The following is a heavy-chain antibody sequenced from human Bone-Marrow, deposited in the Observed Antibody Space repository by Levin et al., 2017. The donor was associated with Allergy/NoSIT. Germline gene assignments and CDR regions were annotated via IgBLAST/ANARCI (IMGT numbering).Heavy chain of an antibody. CDR1: GFTFSSYD. CDR2: ISAGGDTT. D-gene: IGHD4-23*01. V-gene: IGHV3-23*01. Sequence: GGSLRLSCAAFGFTFSSYDMTWVRQAPGKGLEWVSAISAGGDTTYYAESVRGRFTISRDNSKFTVYLQMNSLRAEDTAVYYCANRQDYGGIHDTSGHNLCWGRGTLVTVSS. CDR3: ANRQDYGGIHDTSGHNLC. J-gene: IGHJ4*02.